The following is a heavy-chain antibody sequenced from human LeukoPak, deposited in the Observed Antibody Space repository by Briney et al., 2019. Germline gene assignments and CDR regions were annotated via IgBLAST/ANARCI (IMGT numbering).Heavy chain of an antibody. Sequence: QSGGSLRLSCAASGFTFSSYGMHWVRQAPGKGLEWVAVISYDGSNKYYADSVKGRFTISRDNSKNTLYLQMNSLRAEDTAVYYCAKHNSSGWSYWGQGTLVTVSS. D-gene: IGHD6-19*01. V-gene: IGHV3-30*18. CDR1: GFTFSSYG. CDR3: AKHNSSGWSY. CDR2: ISYDGSNK. J-gene: IGHJ4*02.